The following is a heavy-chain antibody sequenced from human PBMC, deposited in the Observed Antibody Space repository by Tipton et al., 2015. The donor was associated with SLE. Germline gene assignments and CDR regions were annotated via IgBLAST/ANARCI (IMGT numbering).Heavy chain of an antibody. CDR1: GFNFDDSV. CDR2: ISWYSGII. Sequence: VQLVQSGGGVVQPGGSLRLSCAASGFNFDDSVMHWVRQAPGKGLEWVSGISWYSGIIIYADSVKGRFTISRNNAENSLYLQMNSLRADDTAMYYCVKWSQCSGGGCYFGNYFDSWGQGTLVTVSS. V-gene: IGHV3-9*01. J-gene: IGHJ4*02. D-gene: IGHD2-15*01. CDR3: VKWSQCSGGGCYFGNYFDS.